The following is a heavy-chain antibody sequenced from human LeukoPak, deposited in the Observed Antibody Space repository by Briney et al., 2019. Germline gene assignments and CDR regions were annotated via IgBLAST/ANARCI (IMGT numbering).Heavy chain of an antibody. V-gene: IGHV4-38-2*01. CDR3: ATPSRDGYNKDAFDI. D-gene: IGHD5-24*01. CDR2: IYHSGST. CDR1: GYSISSGYY. J-gene: IGHJ3*02. Sequence: SETLSLTCAVSGYSISSGYYWGWIRQPPGKGLEWIGSIYHSGSTYYNPSFKSRVTISVDTSKNQFSLKLSSVTAADTAVYYCATPSRDGYNKDAFDIWGQGTMVTVSS.